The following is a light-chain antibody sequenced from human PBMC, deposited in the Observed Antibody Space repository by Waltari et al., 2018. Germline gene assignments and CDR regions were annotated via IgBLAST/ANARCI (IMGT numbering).Light chain of an antibody. V-gene: IGKV2-30*02. CDR2: RVS. Sequence: DVVMTQSPLSLPVTLGQPASISCRSSQSLVQSDGNTYLNWFQQRPGQSPRRLLYRVSNRDSGVPDRFSGSGSGTDFTLKISRVEAEDVGVYYCMQGTHWPWTFGQGTKVEIK. J-gene: IGKJ1*01. CDR3: MQGTHWPWT. CDR1: QSLVQSDGNTY.